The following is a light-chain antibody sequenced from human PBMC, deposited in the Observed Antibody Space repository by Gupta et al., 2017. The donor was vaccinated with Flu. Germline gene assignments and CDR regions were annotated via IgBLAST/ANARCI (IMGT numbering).Light chain of an antibody. CDR1: QSVLYSSNNKNY. Sequence: DIVMTQSPDSLAVSLGERATINCKSSQSVLYSSNNKNYLAWYQQKPGQPPKLLIYWASTREAGVPDRFSGSGCGTDFTLTISSRQAEDVAVYYCQQYDSNLLLTFGRGTKVEIK. J-gene: IGKJ4*01. CDR3: QQYDSNLLLT. CDR2: WAS. V-gene: IGKV4-1*01.